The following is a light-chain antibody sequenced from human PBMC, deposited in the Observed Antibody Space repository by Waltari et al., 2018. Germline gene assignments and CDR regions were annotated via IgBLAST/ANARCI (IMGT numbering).Light chain of an antibody. CDR2: QDT. Sequence: SSALAQPPSVSVSPGQTASITCSGDKLGDKYASWYQQRPGHSPVLVIDQDTKRPSGIPERFSGSNSGNTATLTISGTQALDEADYYCQAWDSSTGVFGGGTKLTVL. V-gene: IGLV3-1*01. J-gene: IGLJ3*02. CDR3: QAWDSSTGV. CDR1: KLGDKY.